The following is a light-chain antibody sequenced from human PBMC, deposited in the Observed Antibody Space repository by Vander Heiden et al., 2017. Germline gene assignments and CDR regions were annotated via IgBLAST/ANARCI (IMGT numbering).Light chain of an antibody. Sequence: DMVLAQSPGTLSLSPGERATLSCRASQSVSSSDLAWYQQKPGQAPRLLSYGAASRATGIPDRFSGSGSGTDFTLTISRLEPEDFAVYYCQQYGSSPITFGQGTRLEIK. CDR1: QSVSSSD. V-gene: IGKV3-20*01. CDR3: QQYGSSPIT. J-gene: IGKJ5*01. CDR2: GAA.